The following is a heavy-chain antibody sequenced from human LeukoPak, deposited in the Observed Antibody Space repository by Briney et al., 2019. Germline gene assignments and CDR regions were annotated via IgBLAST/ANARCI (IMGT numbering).Heavy chain of an antibody. D-gene: IGHD1-26*01. Sequence: ASVKVSCKASGYTFTSYGISWVRQAPGQGLEWMGWISAYNGNTNYAQKLQGRVTMTTDTSTSTAYMELRSLRSDDTAVYYCARDRYSGSYSQPGIDYWGQGTLVTVSS. CDR2: ISAYNGNT. J-gene: IGHJ4*02. CDR3: ARDRYSGSYSQPGIDY. CDR1: GYTFTSYG. V-gene: IGHV1-18*01.